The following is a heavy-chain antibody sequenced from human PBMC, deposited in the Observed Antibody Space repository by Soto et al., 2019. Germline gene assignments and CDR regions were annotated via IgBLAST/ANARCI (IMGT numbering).Heavy chain of an antibody. CDR3: ARDPGYCSSTSCYPHDAFDI. J-gene: IGHJ3*02. V-gene: IGHV3-74*01. CDR1: GFTFSSYW. CDR2: INSDGSST. D-gene: IGHD2-2*01. Sequence: GGSLRLSCAASGFTFSSYWMHWVRQAPGKGLVWVSRINSDGSSTSYADSVKGRFTISRDNAKNTLYLQMNSLRAEDTAVYYCARDPGYCSSTSCYPHDAFDIWGQGTMVTVSS.